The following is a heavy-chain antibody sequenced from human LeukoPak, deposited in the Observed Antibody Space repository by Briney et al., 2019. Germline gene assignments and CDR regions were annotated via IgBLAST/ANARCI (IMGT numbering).Heavy chain of an antibody. Sequence: GGSLKPSWAASGFTFSSYSMNWVRQAPGKGLEWVSSISSSSSYIYYADSVKGRFTISRDNAKNSLYLQMNSLRAEDTAVYYCARVVTMVRVVPDYWGQGTLVTVSS. CDR2: ISSSSSYI. J-gene: IGHJ4*02. V-gene: IGHV3-21*01. D-gene: IGHD3-10*01. CDR1: GFTFSSYS. CDR3: ARVVTMVRVVPDY.